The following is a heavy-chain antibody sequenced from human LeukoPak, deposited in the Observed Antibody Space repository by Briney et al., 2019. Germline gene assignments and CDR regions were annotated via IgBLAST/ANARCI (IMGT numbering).Heavy chain of an antibody. D-gene: IGHD1-26*01. CDR1: EFSFGSNY. Sequence: GGSLRLSCAASEFSFGSNYMTWVRQAPGKGLEWVSLIYSGGSTYYADSLTGRFTLSRDNSKNTLYLQMNSLRADDTAVYHCARGNDSGTYYGDAFDIWGQGTMVTVSS. CDR3: ARGNDSGTYYGDAFDI. V-gene: IGHV3-53*01. J-gene: IGHJ3*02. CDR2: IYSGGST.